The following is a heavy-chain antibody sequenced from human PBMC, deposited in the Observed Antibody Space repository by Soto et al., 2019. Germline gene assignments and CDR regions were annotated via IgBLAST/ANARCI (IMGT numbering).Heavy chain of an antibody. J-gene: IGHJ1*01. V-gene: IGHV1-69*13. Sequence: GDSVQVSCTASGGPFSSYAISSVRQAPGQGLEWMGGIIPIFGTANDAQKFQGRVTITADESTSTAYMELSSLRSEDTAGYYCARVFSPYEYDRSRYYQKCGQGTLVT. D-gene: IGHD3-22*01. CDR1: GGPFSSYA. CDR3: ARVFSPYEYDRSRYYQK. CDR2: IIPIFGTA.